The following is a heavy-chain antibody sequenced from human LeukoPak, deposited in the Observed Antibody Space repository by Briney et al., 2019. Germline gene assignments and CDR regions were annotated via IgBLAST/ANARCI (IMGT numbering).Heavy chain of an antibody. CDR2: INQDGSEK. J-gene: IGHJ5*02. CDR3: AEGATA. D-gene: IGHD2-15*01. CDR1: GFTFTNHW. Sequence: GGSLRLSCAASGFTFTNHWMSWVRQAPGKGLEWVANINQDGSEKFYVDSVKGRFTISRDNAKNSLYLQMNSLRAEDTAVYYCAEGATAWGQGTLVTVSS. V-gene: IGHV3-7*01.